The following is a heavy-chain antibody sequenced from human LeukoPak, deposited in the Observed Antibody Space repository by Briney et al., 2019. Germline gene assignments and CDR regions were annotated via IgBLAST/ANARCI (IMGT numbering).Heavy chain of an antibody. V-gene: IGHV3-53*01. J-gene: IGHJ6*03. CDR1: GFTVSSNY. CDR3: ARVPYDFWSGYYSLTDYYYYMDV. D-gene: IGHD3-3*01. Sequence: PGGSLRLSCAASGFTVSSNYMSWVRQAPGKGLEWVSVIYSGGSTYYADSVKGRFTISRDNSKNTLYLQMNSLRAEDTAVYYCARVPYDFWSGYYSLTDYYYYMDVWGKWTTVTVSS. CDR2: IYSGGST.